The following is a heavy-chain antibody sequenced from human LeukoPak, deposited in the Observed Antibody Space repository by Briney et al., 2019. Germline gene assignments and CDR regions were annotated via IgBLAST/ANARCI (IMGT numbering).Heavy chain of an antibody. D-gene: IGHD5-18*01. V-gene: IGHV4-39*07. CDR3: ARDLPAMVSREYYFDY. J-gene: IGHJ4*02. CDR1: GGSISSSSYY. Sequence: SETLSLTCTVSGGSISSSSYYWGWIRQPPGKGLEWIGSIYYSGSTYYNPSLKSRVTISVDTSKNQFSLKLSSVTAADTAVYYCARDLPAMVSREYYFDYWGQGTLVTVSS. CDR2: IYYSGST.